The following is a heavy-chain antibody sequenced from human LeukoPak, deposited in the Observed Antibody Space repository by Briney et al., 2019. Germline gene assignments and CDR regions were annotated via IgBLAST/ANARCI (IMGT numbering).Heavy chain of an antibody. CDR2: ILPIFRMT. CDR1: GGTFRNYP. J-gene: IGHJ4*02. Sequence: SVKVSCKASGGTFRNYPISWVRQAPGQGLEWMGGILPIFRMTNYAEKFQGRVTITADESTTTAYLELSSLRSEDTAVYYCAICSSTWSGDRPDSWGQGSLVTVSS. CDR3: AICSSTWSGDRPDS. V-gene: IGHV1-69*01. D-gene: IGHD2-2*01.